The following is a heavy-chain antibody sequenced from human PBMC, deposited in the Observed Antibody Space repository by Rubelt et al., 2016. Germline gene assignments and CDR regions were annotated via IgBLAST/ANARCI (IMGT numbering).Heavy chain of an antibody. Sequence: KFQGRVTITADKSTSTAYMELSSLRSEDTAVYYCARDLINYYDSSSLDYWGQGTLVTVSS. D-gene: IGHD3-22*01. V-gene: IGHV1-69*04. J-gene: IGHJ4*02. CDR3: ARDLINYYDSSSLDY.